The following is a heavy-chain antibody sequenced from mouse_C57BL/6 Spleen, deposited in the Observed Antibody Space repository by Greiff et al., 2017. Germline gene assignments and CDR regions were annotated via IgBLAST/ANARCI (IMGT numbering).Heavy chain of an antibody. CDR2: IYPGSGNT. CDR3: ARKEYDYGYYAMDY. J-gene: IGHJ4*01. CDR1: GYTFTDYY. Sequence: VQLKESGAELVRPGASVKLSCKASGYTFTDYYINWVKQRPGQGLEWIARIYPGSGNTYYNDKFTGKATLTAEKSSSTAYMQLSSLTSEDSAVYFCARKEYDYGYYAMDYWGQGTSVTVSS. V-gene: IGHV1-76*01. D-gene: IGHD2-4*01.